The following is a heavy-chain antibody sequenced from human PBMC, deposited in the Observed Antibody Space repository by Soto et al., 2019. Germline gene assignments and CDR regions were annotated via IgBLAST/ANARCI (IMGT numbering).Heavy chain of an antibody. Sequence: ASVKVSCKASGCTFTSYAMHWVRQAPGQRLEWMGWINAGNGNTKYSQKFQGRVTITRDTSASTAYMELSSLRSEDTAVYYCAREAVPAALDYYYYGMDVWGQGTTVTVSS. D-gene: IGHD2-2*01. V-gene: IGHV1-3*01. CDR2: INAGNGNT. CDR3: AREAVPAALDYYYYGMDV. J-gene: IGHJ6*02. CDR1: GCTFTSYA.